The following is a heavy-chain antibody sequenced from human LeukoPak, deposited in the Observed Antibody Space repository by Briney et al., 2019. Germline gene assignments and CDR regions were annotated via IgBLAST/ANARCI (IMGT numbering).Heavy chain of an antibody. CDR2: ISAYNGNT. V-gene: IGHV1-18*01. J-gene: IGHJ5*02. CDR3: AREGYCSGGICYSTMNWFDP. Sequence: GASVNASCKASGYRFTSYGITWVRQAPGQGLEWMGWISAYNGNTNYAQKVQGRVTLTTDTSTSTAYMELRSLRSDDTAVYYCAREGYCSGGICYSTMNWFDPWGQGTLVTVSS. CDR1: GYRFTSYG. D-gene: IGHD2-15*01.